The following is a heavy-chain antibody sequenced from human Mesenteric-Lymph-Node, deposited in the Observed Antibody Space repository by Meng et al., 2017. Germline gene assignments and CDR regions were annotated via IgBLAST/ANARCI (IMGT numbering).Heavy chain of an antibody. CDR2: ISWAGGST. D-gene: IGHD4-11*01. V-gene: IGHV3-43D*03. CDR3: ARDVTAFDI. CDR1: GFTFDDYA. Sequence: GGSLRLSCAASGFTFDDYAMHWVRQAPGKGREGVSLISWAGGSTYYADSVRGRFTISRDNSKNSLYLQMNSLRAEDTAVYYCARDVTAFDIWGQGTMVTVSS. J-gene: IGHJ3*02.